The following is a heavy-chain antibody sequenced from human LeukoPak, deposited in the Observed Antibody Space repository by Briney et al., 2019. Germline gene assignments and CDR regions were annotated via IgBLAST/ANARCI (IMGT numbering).Heavy chain of an antibody. D-gene: IGHD6-19*01. CDR2: INPNSGGT. V-gene: IGHV1-2*02. J-gene: IGHJ3*02. CDR1: GYTFTGYY. CDR3: ARDLVAGLDAFDI. Sequence: ASVKVSCKASGYTFTGYYMHWVRQAPVQGLEWMGWINPNSGGTNYAQKFQGRVTMTRDTPISTAYMELSRLRSDDTAVYYCARDLVAGLDAFDIWGQGTMVTVSS.